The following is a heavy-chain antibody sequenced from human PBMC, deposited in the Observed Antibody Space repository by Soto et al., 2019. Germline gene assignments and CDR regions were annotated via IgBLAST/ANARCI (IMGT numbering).Heavy chain of an antibody. Sequence: QVQLVQSGAEVKKPGTSVKVSCKASGYTFTNYYIHWVRQAPGQGLEWMGIINPKSGGTTYAQKFHGRITMPGDTSTSTVYMELNSMRSEDTAVYYCARDQSGLLWFGEFPHYYYYYGMDLWGQGTTVTVSS. J-gene: IGHJ6*02. CDR3: ARDQSGLLWFGEFPHYYYYYGMDL. D-gene: IGHD3-10*01. CDR1: GYTFTNYY. CDR2: INPKSGGT. V-gene: IGHV1-46*01.